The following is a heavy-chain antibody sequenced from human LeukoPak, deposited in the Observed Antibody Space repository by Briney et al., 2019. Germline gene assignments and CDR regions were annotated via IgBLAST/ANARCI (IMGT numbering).Heavy chain of an antibody. V-gene: IGHV3-23*01. CDR1: GFTFRSYA. CDR3: ARAGYSGYDSKVTSILDY. CDR2: ISGSGSST. Sequence: PGGSLRLSCAASGFTFRSYAMNWVRQAPGKGLEWVSVISGSGSSTYYADSVKGRFTISRDNAKNSLYLQMNSLRAEDTAVYYCARAGYSGYDSKVTSILDYWGQGTLVTVSS. J-gene: IGHJ4*02. D-gene: IGHD5-12*01.